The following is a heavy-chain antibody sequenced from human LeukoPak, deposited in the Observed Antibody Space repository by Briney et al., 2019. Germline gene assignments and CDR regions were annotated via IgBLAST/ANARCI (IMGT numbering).Heavy chain of an antibody. Sequence: PSETLSLTCTVSGGSIRIADYYWGWIRQPPGKGLEWIGEINHSGSTNYNPSLKSRVTISVDTSKNQFSLKLSSVTAADTAVYYCARGNGYCSGGSCYSFNYYYYGMDVWGQGTTVTVSS. CDR2: INHSGST. J-gene: IGHJ6*02. V-gene: IGHV4-34*01. CDR3: ARGNGYCSGGSCYSFNYYYYGMDV. D-gene: IGHD2-15*01. CDR1: GGSIRIADYY.